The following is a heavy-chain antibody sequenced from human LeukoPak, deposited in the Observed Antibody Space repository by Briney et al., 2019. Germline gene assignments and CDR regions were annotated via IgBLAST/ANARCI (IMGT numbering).Heavy chain of an antibody. Sequence: PSETLSLTCTVSGGSISSGSYYWSWIRQPAGKGLDWIGRIYTSGSTNYNPSLKSRVTISVDTSKNQFSLKLSSVTAADTAVYYCARAEFYDILTGDVFDIWGQGTMVTVSS. CDR3: ARAEFYDILTGDVFDI. J-gene: IGHJ3*02. V-gene: IGHV4-61*02. CDR2: IYTSGST. CDR1: GGSISSGSYY. D-gene: IGHD3-9*01.